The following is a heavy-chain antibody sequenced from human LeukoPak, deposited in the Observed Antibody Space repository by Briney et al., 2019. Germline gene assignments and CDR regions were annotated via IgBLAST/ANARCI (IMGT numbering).Heavy chain of an antibody. CDR2: IIPILGIA. CDR1: GGTFSSYT. CDR3: AKPPGMVVTLEVFDS. D-gene: IGHD2-15*01. J-gene: IGHJ4*02. Sequence: VASVKVSCTASGGTFSSYTISWVRQAPGQGLEWMGRIIPILGIANYAQKFQGRVTITADKSTSTAYMELSSLRSEDTAVYYCAKPPGMVVTLEVFDSGGQGPLATVSS. V-gene: IGHV1-69*02.